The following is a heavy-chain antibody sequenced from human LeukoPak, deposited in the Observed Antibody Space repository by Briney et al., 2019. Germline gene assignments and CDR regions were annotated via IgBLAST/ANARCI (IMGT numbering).Heavy chain of an antibody. CDR2: INHSGST. J-gene: IGHJ4*02. Sequence: PSETLSLTCAVYGGSFSGYYWSWIRQPPGKGLEWIGEINHSGSTNHNPSLKSRVTISVDTSKNQFSLKLSSVTAADTAVYYCAGYRSGRNYWGQGTLVTVSS. CDR1: GGSFSGYY. D-gene: IGHD5-18*01. V-gene: IGHV4-34*01. CDR3: AGYRSGRNY.